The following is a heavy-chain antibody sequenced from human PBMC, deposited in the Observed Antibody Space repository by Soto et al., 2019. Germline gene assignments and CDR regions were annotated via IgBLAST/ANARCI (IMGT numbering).Heavy chain of an antibody. V-gene: IGHV3-15*07. Sequence: EVQLVESGGGLVKPGGSLRLSCAASGFTFSNAWMNWVRQAPGKGLEWVGRIKSKTDGGTTDYAAPVKGRFTISRDDSKNTLYLQMNSLKTEDTAVYYCTTDHRCKGITGTTTSFDYWGHGTLVTVSS. CDR3: TTDHRCKGITGTTTSFDY. D-gene: IGHD1-7*01. CDR1: GFTFSNAW. CDR2: IKSKTDGGTT. J-gene: IGHJ4*01.